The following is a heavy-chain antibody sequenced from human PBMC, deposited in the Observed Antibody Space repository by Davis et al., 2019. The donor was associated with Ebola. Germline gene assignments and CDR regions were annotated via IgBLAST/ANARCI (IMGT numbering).Heavy chain of an antibody. J-gene: IGHJ4*02. CDR3: ARDRGSFPFDY. CDR1: GYTFTSYG. Sequence: ASVKVSCKASGYTFTSYGISWVRQAPGQGLEWMGWISAYNGNTNYAQKFQGRVTITADKSTSTAYMELSSLRSEDTAVYYCARDRGSFPFDYWGQGTLVTVSS. CDR2: ISAYNGNT. V-gene: IGHV1-18*01. D-gene: IGHD1-26*01.